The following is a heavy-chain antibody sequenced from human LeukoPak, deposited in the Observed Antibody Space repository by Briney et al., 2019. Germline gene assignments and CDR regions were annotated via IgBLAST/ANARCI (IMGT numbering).Heavy chain of an antibody. D-gene: IGHD3-3*01. CDR1: GFTFSDYY. CDR2: ISSSGSTI. J-gene: IGHJ6*02. V-gene: IGHV3-11*01. Sequence: GGSLRLSCAASGFTFSDYYMSWIRQAPGKGLEWVSYISSSGSTIYYADSVKGRFTISRDNAKNSLYLQMNSLRAEDTAVYYCARGSPTLSSTYYDFWSGYYTPEDYYYGMDVWGQGTTVTVSS. CDR3: ARGSPTLSSTYYDFWSGYYTPEDYYYGMDV.